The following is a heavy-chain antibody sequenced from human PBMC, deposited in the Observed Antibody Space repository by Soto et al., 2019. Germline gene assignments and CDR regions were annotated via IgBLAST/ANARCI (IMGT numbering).Heavy chain of an antibody. CDR3: AKDGQPWGSGYYYYFDY. J-gene: IGHJ4*02. CDR2: ISYDGSNK. Sequence: GGSLRLSCAASGFTFSSYGMHWVRQAPGKGLEWVAVISYDGSNKYYADSVKGRFTISRDNSKNTLYLQMNSLRAEDTAVYYCAKDGQPWGSGYYYYFDYWGQGTLVTVSS. D-gene: IGHD3-3*01. V-gene: IGHV3-30*18. CDR1: GFTFSSYG.